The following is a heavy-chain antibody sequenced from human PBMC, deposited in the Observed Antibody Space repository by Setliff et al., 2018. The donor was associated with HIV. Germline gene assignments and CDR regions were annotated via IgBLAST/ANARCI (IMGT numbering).Heavy chain of an antibody. CDR2: SIPILGIG. D-gene: IGHD3-22*01. CDR1: GYTFTSYG. Sequence: SVKVSCKASGYTFTSYGISWVRQAPGQGLEWMGRSIPILGIGNDEQAQKFKGRVTFTADKSTSTVYMELSSLRSEDTAVYYCARDRHHYDSSGFDAFDLWGQGTMVTVSS. CDR3: ARDRHHYDSSGFDAFDL. V-gene: IGHV1-69*04. J-gene: IGHJ3*01.